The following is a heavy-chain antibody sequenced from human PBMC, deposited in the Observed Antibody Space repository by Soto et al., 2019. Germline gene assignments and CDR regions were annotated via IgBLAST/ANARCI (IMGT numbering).Heavy chain of an antibody. Sequence: QVQLVQSGAEVKKPGSSVKVSCKTSGDSFSSFTINWVRQAPGQGLEWMGRISPILGIANYAQKFQGRVTISAGKYTNIASMELSSLTSEDTAVYYCARGYTTGRGGLDVWGQGTTVTVSS. D-gene: IGHD3-10*01. CDR3: ARGYTTGRGGLDV. V-gene: IGHV1-69*02. CDR2: ISPILGIA. J-gene: IGHJ6*02. CDR1: GDSFSSFT.